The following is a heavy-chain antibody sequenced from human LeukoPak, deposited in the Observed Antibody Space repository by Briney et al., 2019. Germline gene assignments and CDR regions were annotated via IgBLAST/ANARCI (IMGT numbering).Heavy chain of an antibody. CDR3: ARNIHYVDWFDP. D-gene: IGHD3-16*01. Sequence: MPSETLSLTCTVSGYSISSGYYWGWIRQPPGKGLEWIGSIYHSGSTYYNPSLKSRVTISVDTSKNQFSLKLSSVTAADTAVYYCARNIHYVDWFDPWGQGTLVTVSS. CDR2: IYHSGST. CDR1: GYSISSGYY. V-gene: IGHV4-38-2*02. J-gene: IGHJ5*02.